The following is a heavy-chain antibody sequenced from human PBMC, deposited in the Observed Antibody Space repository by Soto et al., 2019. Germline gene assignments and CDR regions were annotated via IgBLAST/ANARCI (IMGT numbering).Heavy chain of an antibody. CDR2: IYPGDSDT. CDR3: ARQKAGPPYYYYGMDV. CDR1: GYSFTSYW. J-gene: IGHJ6*02. Sequence: GESLKISCKGSGYSFTSYWIGWVRQMPGKGLEWMGIIYPGDSDTRYSPSFQGQVTIPADKSISTAYLQWSSLKASDTAMYYCARQKAGPPYYYYGMDVWGQGTTVTISS. D-gene: IGHD6-19*01. V-gene: IGHV5-51*01.